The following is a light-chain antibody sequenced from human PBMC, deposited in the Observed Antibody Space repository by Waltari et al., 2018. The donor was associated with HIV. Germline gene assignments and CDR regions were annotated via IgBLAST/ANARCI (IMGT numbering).Light chain of an antibody. CDR3: SSYAGSAVV. J-gene: IGLJ2*01. V-gene: IGLV2-8*01. Sequence: QSALTQPPSASGSRGQSVTISCTGTSSDVGAYNYVSWYQQYPGMAPKLIIYEVNTRPVGVPDRVSGSKSGNTASLAVSGLQAEDEADFYCSSYAGSAVVSGGGTKLTVL. CDR2: EVN. CDR1: SSDVGAYNY.